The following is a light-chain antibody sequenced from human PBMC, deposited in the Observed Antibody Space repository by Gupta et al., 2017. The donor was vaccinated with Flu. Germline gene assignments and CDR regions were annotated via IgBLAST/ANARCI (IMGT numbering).Light chain of an antibody. V-gene: IGLV8-61*01. CDR1: SCAVSAYHY. Sequence: QTVVPQDPAFPASPGGTITITCGLTSCAVSAYHYPSWYQQHPGQDPSPLIYNTNIRSSGVPDRFSDSKPGDTAALTITGPQAEDEADYYCVAYTTRGSVQFGGGTKLTVL. J-gene: IGLJ3*02. CDR2: NTN. CDR3: VAYTTRGSVQ.